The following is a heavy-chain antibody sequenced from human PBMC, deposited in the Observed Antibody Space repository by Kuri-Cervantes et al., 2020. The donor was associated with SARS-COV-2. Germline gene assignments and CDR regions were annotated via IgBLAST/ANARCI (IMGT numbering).Heavy chain of an antibody. CDR1: GLTFVNYA. J-gene: IGHJ4*02. CDR2: INAGNGDT. D-gene: IGHD3-10*01. Sequence: ASVKVSCKSSGLTFVNYAMHWVRQAPGQRLEWMGWINAGNGDTKGSQKFQGRVTITRDIFADTAYMDLSSLRSEDTAVYYCAMYFYGSGNYHDRLDKWGQGTLVTVSS. V-gene: IGHV1-3*01. CDR3: AMYFYGSGNYHDRLDK.